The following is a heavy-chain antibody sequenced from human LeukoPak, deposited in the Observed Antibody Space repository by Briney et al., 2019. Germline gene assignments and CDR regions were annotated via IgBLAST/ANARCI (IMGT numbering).Heavy chain of an antibody. CDR2: IYPGDSDT. D-gene: IGHD5-12*01. J-gene: IGHJ3*02. CDR1: GYRFTSYW. V-gene: IGHV5-51*01. Sequence: GESLQISCQGSGYRFTSYWIGWVRQMPGRGLEWMGIIYPGDSDTRYSPSFQGQVTISADKSISTAYLQWSSLKASDTAMYYCARPPVATAVDAFDIWGQGTMVTVSS. CDR3: ARPPVATAVDAFDI.